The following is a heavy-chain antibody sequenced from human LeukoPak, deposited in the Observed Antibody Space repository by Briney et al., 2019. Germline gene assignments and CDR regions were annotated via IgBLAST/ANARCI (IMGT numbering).Heavy chain of an antibody. V-gene: IGHV3-30*03. Sequence: PGGSLRLSCAASGFTFTNYGLHWVRQAPGKGLEWVALISHDGNNKYYADSVKGRFATSRDDSKNTLYLQMNSLRAEDTAVYYCARDHGSSGWYETVDYWGQGTLVTVSS. D-gene: IGHD6-19*01. CDR3: ARDHGSSGWYETVDY. J-gene: IGHJ4*02. CDR2: ISHDGNNK. CDR1: GFTFTNYG.